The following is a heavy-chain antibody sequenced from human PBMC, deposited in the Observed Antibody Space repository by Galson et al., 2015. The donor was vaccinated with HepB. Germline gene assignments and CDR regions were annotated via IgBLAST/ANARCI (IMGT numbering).Heavy chain of an antibody. J-gene: IGHJ4*02. D-gene: IGHD3-10*01. CDR1: GFTFSSYA. Sequence: LRLSCAASGFTFSSYAMSWVRQAPGKGLEWVSAISGSGGSTYYADSVKGRFTISRDNSKNTLYLQMNSLRAEDTAVYYCATFSGGFGELITFDYWGQGTLVTVSS. CDR2: ISGSGGST. V-gene: IGHV3-23*01. CDR3: ATFSGGFGELITFDY.